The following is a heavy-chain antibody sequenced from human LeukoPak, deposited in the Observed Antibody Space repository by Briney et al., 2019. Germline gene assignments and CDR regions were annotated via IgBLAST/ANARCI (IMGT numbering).Heavy chain of an antibody. Sequence: GASVKVSCKASAYTFTGYYMHWVRQAPGQGLEWMGWINPNSGGINYAQKFQGRVTMTRDTSISTAYMELSTLRSDDTAVYYCARSSGWSLFDYWGQGTLVTVSS. CDR3: ARSSGWSLFDY. J-gene: IGHJ4*02. CDR2: INPNSGGI. CDR1: AYTFTGYY. V-gene: IGHV1-2*02. D-gene: IGHD6-19*01.